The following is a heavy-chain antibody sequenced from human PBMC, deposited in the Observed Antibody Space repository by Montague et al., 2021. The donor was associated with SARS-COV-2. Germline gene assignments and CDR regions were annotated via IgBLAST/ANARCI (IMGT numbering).Heavy chain of an antibody. CDR2: INRDGSVK. J-gene: IGHJ3*01. CDR1: GFALNSYW. V-gene: IGHV3-7*03. Sequence: SLRLSCAASGFALNSYWMTWVRQAPGKGLEWVANINRDGSVKHLVDSVEGRFTISRDNAKNSLYLLMNSLRLEDTAVYYCARDTTYNTGIYYDAFDVWGQGTMLTVSS. D-gene: IGHD1-26*01. CDR3: ARDTTYNTGIYYDAFDV.